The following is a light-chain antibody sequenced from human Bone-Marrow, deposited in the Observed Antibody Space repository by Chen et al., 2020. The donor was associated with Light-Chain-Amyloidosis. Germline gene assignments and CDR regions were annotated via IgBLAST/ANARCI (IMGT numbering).Light chain of an antibody. Sequence: SYELTQPPSVSVSPGQTSLITSSGADLPTKYAYWYQQKPGQAPVLVIHRDTERPSGISERFSGSSSGTTATLTISGVQAEDEADYHCQSADSSGTYEVIFGGGTKLTVL. CDR1: DLPTKY. CDR2: RDT. J-gene: IGLJ2*01. CDR3: QSADSSGTYEVI. V-gene: IGLV3-25*03.